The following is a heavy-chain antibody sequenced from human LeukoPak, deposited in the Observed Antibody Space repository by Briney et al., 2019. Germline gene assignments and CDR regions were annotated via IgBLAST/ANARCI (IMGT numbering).Heavy chain of an antibody. CDR3: ARERYHGSGAPKYDY. V-gene: IGHV3-21*01. D-gene: IGHD3-10*01. Sequence: GGSLRLSCAASGFTFSNYWMSWVRQAPGKGLEWVSYISISSSNIYYADSVKGRFTISRDNAKNSLYLQINSLRVEDTSVYYCARERYHGSGAPKYDYWGQGTLVTVSS. CDR1: GFTFSNYW. J-gene: IGHJ4*02. CDR2: ISISSSNI.